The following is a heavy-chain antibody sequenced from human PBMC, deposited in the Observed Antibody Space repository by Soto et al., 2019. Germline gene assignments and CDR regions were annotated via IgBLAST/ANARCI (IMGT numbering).Heavy chain of an antibody. CDR2: IWYDGSNK. V-gene: IGHV3-33*01. D-gene: IGHD3-10*01. CDR3: ARDIAVYYGSGGSFDY. J-gene: IGHJ4*02. Sequence: QVQLVESGGGVVQPGRSLRLSCAASGFTFSSYGMHWVRQAPGKGLEWVAVIWYDGSNKYYADSVKGRFTISRDNSKNTLYLQMNSLRAEDTAVYYCARDIAVYYGSGGSFDYWGQGTLVTVSS. CDR1: GFTFSSYG.